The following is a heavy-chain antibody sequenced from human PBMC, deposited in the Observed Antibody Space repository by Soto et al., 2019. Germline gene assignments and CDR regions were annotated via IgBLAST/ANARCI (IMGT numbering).Heavy chain of an antibody. CDR3: AKVGGRTSLFDY. V-gene: IGHV3-30*18. D-gene: IGHD2-15*01. Sequence: QAQLVESGGGVVQPGRSLRLSCAASGFAFSSYDMHWVRQAPGKGLEWVAVISYDGRNAYYGDSVQGRCNISRDNSKNPLYLQMRSLSAEDTAVYYCAKVGGRTSLFDYWGPGSLVTVSS. J-gene: IGHJ4*02. CDR2: ISYDGRNA. CDR1: GFAFSSYD.